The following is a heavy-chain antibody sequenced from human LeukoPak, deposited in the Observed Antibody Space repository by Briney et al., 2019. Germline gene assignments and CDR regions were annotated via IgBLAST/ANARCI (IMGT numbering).Heavy chain of an antibody. D-gene: IGHD3-22*01. J-gene: IGHJ4*02. CDR1: RAAITGRT. CDR2: IYTSGST. Sequence: SETLSLTCTLSRAAITGRTSSWVSPPAGKGLEWIGRIYTSGSTNYNPSLKSRVTISVEKSKNQFSLKLSSVTAADTAVYYCARDGSGSYQYFHYWAQGTLVTVSS. CDR3: ARDGSGSYQYFHY. V-gene: IGHV4-4*07.